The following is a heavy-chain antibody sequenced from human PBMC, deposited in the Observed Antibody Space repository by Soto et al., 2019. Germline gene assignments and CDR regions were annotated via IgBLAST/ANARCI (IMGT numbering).Heavy chain of an antibody. D-gene: IGHD3-16*01. V-gene: IGHV1-2*06. Sequence: QVQLLQSGAEVKKPGASVKVSCKASGYTFTGYFMHWVRQAPGEGLEWMGRINPNSGATKYAQKFQGRVTMTRDTSNRTAYLELSRLTSDDTASYYCARGGGTTLAPLPWGQGTPVTVSS. CDR1: GYTFTGYF. CDR3: ARGGGTTLAPLP. CDR2: INPNSGAT. J-gene: IGHJ5*02.